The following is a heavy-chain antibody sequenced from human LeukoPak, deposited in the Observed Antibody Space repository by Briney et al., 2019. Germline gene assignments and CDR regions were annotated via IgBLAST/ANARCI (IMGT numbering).Heavy chain of an antibody. V-gene: IGHV5-51*01. CDR2: IYPGDSDT. CDR3: ARLKLFRSGSYLTPLDY. Sequence: GESLKISCKGSGYSFTSYWIGWVRQMPGKGLEWMGIIYPGDSDTRYSPSFQGQVTISADKSISTAYLQWSSLKASDTAMYYCARLKLFRSGSYLTPLDYWGQGTLVTVSS. J-gene: IGHJ4*02. D-gene: IGHD1-26*01. CDR1: GYSFTSYW.